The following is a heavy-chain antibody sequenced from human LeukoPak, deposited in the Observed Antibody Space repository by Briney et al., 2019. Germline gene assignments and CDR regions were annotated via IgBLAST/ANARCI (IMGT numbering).Heavy chain of an antibody. J-gene: IGHJ4*02. Sequence: SQTLSLTCTVSGGSSNNYYWSWIRQSAGKGLEWIGRIYTSGSTNYNPSLKSRVSMSVDTSKNQFSLRLRSVTAADTAVYYCARESGYYYDTSGYTFDYWGQGILVTVSS. V-gene: IGHV4-4*07. CDR3: ARESGYYYDTSGYTFDY. CDR1: GGSSNNYY. D-gene: IGHD3-22*01. CDR2: IYTSGST.